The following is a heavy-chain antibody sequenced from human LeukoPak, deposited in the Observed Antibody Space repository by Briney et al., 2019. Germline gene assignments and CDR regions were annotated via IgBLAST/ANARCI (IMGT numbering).Heavy chain of an antibody. CDR3: ARESLGPNHTVVIVATGHDAFDI. CDR1: GFTFSSYG. D-gene: IGHD3-16*02. J-gene: IGHJ3*02. CDR2: IRYDGSNK. Sequence: PGGSLRLSCAASGFTFSSYGMHWVRQAPGKGLEWVAFIRYDGSNKYYADSVKGRFTISRDNSKNTLYLQMNSLRADDTAIYYCARESLGPNHTVVIVATGHDAFDIWGQGTMVTVSS. V-gene: IGHV3-30*02.